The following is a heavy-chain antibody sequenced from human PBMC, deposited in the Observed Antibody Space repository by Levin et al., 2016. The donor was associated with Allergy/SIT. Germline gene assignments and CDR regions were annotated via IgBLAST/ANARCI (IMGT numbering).Heavy chain of an antibody. CDR2: IGPTGGDT. Sequence: GESLKISCAASGFTFSSNGMTWVRQAPGKGLEWVSTIGPTGGDTYYADSVKGRFTISRDNSKHTLNLQMNSLRADDTAVYYCAKGGRLHLTDYWGQGTLVTVSS. V-gene: IGHV3-23*01. J-gene: IGHJ4*02. CDR1: GFTFSSNG. CDR3: AKGGRLHLTDY. D-gene: IGHD5-24*01.